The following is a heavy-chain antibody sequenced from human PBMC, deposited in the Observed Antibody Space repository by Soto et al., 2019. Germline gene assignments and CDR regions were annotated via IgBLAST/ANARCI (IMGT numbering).Heavy chain of an antibody. Sequence: QVRLKESGPGLVKPSGTLSLTCAVSGGSVESSSCWSWVRQAPGKGLEWIGEIYHSGTFNYNPSLASRVSVSVDKSTNQFSLNLNSVTAADTDVYYCVRSVPAATWAYNGMDVWGPGTTVTVSS. D-gene: IGHD2-15*01. CDR3: VRSVPAATWAYNGMDV. CDR1: GGSVESSSC. V-gene: IGHV4-4*02. J-gene: IGHJ6*02. CDR2: IYHSGTF.